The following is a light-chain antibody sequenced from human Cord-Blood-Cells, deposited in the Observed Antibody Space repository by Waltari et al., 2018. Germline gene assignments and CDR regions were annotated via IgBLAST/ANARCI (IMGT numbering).Light chain of an antibody. V-gene: IGKV3D-15*01. CDR1: QSVSIN. Sequence: EIVMKQSPATLSVSPGERATLSCRASQSVSINVAWYQQKPCEAPRLLIYGASTRATCIPAMFSGSGSGTEFTLTISSLQSEDFAVYYCQQYNNWPWTFGQGTKVEIK. CDR2: GAS. J-gene: IGKJ1*01. CDR3: QQYNNWPWT.